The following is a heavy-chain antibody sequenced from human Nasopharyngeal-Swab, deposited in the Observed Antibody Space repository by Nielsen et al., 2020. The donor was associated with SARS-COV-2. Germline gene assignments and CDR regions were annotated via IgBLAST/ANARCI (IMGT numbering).Heavy chain of an antibody. D-gene: IGHD3-16*01. CDR3: ARGGGDDYVWGSYNYYFDY. V-gene: IGHV3-53*01. J-gene: IGHJ4*02. CDR1: GFTVSSNY. Sequence: GGSLRLSCAASGFTVSSNYMSWVRQAPGKGLEWVSVISSGGSTYYADSVKGRFTISRDNSKNTLYLQMNSLRAEETAVYYCARGGGDDYVWGSYNYYFDYWGQGTLVTVSS. CDR2: ISSGGST.